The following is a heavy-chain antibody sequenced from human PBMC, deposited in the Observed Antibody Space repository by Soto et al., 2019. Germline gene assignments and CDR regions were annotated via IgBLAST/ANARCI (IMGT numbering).Heavy chain of an antibody. CDR1: SGSISSSNW. V-gene: IGHV4-4*02. CDR3: ARRMDFSPRGIVVVPSNVNWFDP. D-gene: IGHD2-2*01. CDR2: IYHSEST. Sequence: QVQLQESGPGLVKPSGTLSLTCAVSSGSISSSNWWSWVRQPPWTGLEWIGEIYHSESTNYNPSLKRLVTISVATSKNQFALTMSSVTAADTAVYYCARRMDFSPRGIVVVPSNVNWFDPWGQGTLVTVSS. J-gene: IGHJ5*02.